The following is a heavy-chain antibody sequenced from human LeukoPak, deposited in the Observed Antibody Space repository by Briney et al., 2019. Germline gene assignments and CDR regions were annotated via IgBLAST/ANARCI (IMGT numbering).Heavy chain of an antibody. CDR1: GGSISSSSYY. CDR3: ARLGDCGHDCYSHDY. D-gene: IGHD2-21*01. Sequence: SETLSLTCTVSGGSISSSSYYWGWIRQPPGKGLEWIGSIYYSGSTYYNPSLKSRVTMSVDTSKNQFSLKLSSVTAADTAVYYCARLGDCGHDCYSHDYWGQGTLVTVSS. V-gene: IGHV4-39*07. CDR2: IYYSGST. J-gene: IGHJ4*02.